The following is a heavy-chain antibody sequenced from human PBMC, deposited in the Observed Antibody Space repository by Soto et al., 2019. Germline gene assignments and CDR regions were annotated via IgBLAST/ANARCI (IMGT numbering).Heavy chain of an antibody. J-gene: IGHJ3*02. D-gene: IGHD2-15*01. CDR1: GFTFSSYA. V-gene: IGHV3-23*01. CDR2: ISGGGDGS. CDR3: ARKGPGSRATYCSDGGCHYAFDM. Sequence: EVQLLESGGGLVQPGGSLRLSCAASGFTFSSYAIIWVRQAPGKGLEWVSTISGGGDGSYYADSVRGRFPISRDNSKNPVALPMNGLRAEDTAVYYCARKGPGSRATYCSDGGCHYAFDMWVQGTMVTVSS.